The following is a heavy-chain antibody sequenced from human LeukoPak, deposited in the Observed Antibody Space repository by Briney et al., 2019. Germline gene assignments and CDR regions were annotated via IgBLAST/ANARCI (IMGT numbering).Heavy chain of an antibody. Sequence: GGSLRLSCAASGFTFSSYSMNWVRQAPGKGLEWVSSISSSSSYIYYADSVKGRFTISRDNSKNTLYLQMNSLRAEDTAVYYCASKGGGNYYDSSGYYFDYWGQGTLVTVSS. V-gene: IGHV3-21*01. D-gene: IGHD3-22*01. CDR3: ASKGGGNYYDSSGYYFDY. J-gene: IGHJ4*02. CDR1: GFTFSSYS. CDR2: ISSSSSYI.